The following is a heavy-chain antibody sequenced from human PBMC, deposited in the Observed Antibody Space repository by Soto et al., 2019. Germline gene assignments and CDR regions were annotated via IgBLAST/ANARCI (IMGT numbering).Heavy chain of an antibody. D-gene: IGHD3-9*01. V-gene: IGHV6-1*01. CDR2: TYYRSKWYN. CDR3: ARGSDSLRYFDWLLPPDAFDI. J-gene: IGHJ3*02. Sequence: SQTLSLTCAISGDSVSSNSAAWNWIRQSPSRGLEWLGRTYYRSKWYNDYAVSVKSRITINPDTSKNQFSLQLNSVTPEDTAAYYCARGSDSLRYFDWLLPPDAFDIWGQGTMVTVSS. CDR1: GDSVSSNSAA.